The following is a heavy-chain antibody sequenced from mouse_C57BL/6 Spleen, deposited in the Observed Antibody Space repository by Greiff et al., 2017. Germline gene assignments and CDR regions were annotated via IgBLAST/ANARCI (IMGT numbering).Heavy chain of an antibody. CDR1: GYSFTGYY. Sequence: VQLQQSGPQLVKPGASVKISCKASGYSFTGYYMNWVKQSPERSLEWIGEFNPSTGGTTYNQKFKAKATLTVDKSSSTAYMQLKSLTSEDSAVYYCARPLYYGIDLDDWGQGTSVTVSS. V-gene: IGHV1-42*01. CDR3: ARPLYYGIDLDD. CDR2: FNPSTGGT. J-gene: IGHJ4*01. D-gene: IGHD1-1*01.